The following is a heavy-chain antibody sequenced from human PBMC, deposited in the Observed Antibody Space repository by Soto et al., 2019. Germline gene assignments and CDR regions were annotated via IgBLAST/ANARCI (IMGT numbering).Heavy chain of an antibody. CDR1: GFTFSSYA. V-gene: IGHV3-23*01. CDR3: AKDRTSNYVGLDAFDI. J-gene: IGHJ3*02. CDR2: TSGSGGST. D-gene: IGHD4-4*01. Sequence: PGGSLRLSCAASGFTFSSYAMGWVRQAPGKGLEWVSATSGSGGSTYYADSVKGRFTISRDNSKNTLYLQMNSLRAEDTAVYYCAKDRTSNYVGLDAFDIWGQGTMVTVSS.